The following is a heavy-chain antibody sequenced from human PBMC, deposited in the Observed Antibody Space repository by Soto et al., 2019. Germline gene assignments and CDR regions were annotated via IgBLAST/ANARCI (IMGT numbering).Heavy chain of an antibody. Sequence: QVQLVQSGAEVKKPGASVKVSCKASGYTFTSYGMSWVRQAPGQGLEWMGWISAYNGNTNYAQKLQGRVTMTTDTSTGTDYLELRSLRSDDTAVYYCARDVRGISGYYPYYFDYWGQGTLVTVSS. CDR1: GYTFTSYG. CDR3: ARDVRGISGYYPYYFDY. CDR2: ISAYNGNT. V-gene: IGHV1-18*01. D-gene: IGHD3-22*01. J-gene: IGHJ4*02.